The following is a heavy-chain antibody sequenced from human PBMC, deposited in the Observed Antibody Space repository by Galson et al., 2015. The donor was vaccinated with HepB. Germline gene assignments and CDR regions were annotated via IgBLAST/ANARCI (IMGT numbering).Heavy chain of an antibody. V-gene: IGHV3-49*04. CDR1: GFTFGDYA. CDR3: TSSSRWRVPAAMLGDQNFDY. Sequence: SLRLSCAASGFTFGDYAMSWVRQAPGKGLEWVGFIRSKAYGGTTEYAASVKGRFTISRDDSKSIAYLQMNSLKTEDTAVYYCTSSSRWRVPAAMLGDQNFDYWGQGTLVTVSS. CDR2: IRSKAYGGTT. D-gene: IGHD2-2*01. J-gene: IGHJ4*02.